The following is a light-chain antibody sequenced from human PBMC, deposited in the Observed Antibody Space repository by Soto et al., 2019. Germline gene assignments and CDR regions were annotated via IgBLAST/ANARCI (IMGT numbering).Light chain of an antibody. CDR2: DDY. Sequence: SYELTQPPSVSVAPGRTATITCGGNDIGAKEVHWYQQKPGQTPVLVVYDDYDRPSGIPERFSGSNSGNTATLTISRVEAGDEADYYCQVWDSRSAHYVFGSGTQLTVL. CDR1: DIGAKE. V-gene: IGLV3-21*02. CDR3: QVWDSRSAHYV. J-gene: IGLJ7*01.